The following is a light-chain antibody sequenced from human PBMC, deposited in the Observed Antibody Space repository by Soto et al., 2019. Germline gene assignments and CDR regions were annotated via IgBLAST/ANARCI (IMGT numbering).Light chain of an antibody. V-gene: IGKV3-20*01. CDR2: GAS. CDR1: QSVSGSY. Sequence: EIVLTQSPGTLSLSPGEGATLSCRASQSVSGSYLAWYQRKPGQAPRLLIYGASNRATGVPDRFSGSESGTDFTLTIDRLEPEDFVVYYCQQYGSSPPYTFGQGTRLEIK. J-gene: IGKJ2*01. CDR3: QQYGSSPPYT.